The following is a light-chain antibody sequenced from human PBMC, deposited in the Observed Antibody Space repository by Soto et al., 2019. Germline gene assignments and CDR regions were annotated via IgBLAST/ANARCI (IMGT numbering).Light chain of an antibody. Sequence: QSALTQPASVSGSPGQSIAISCTGTRSDVGAYNYVSWYQQHPGKAPKLMISEVTNRPSGVSDRFSGSKSGNTASLTISGLQAEDEADYYCSSFTSSFTFVFGTGTKAPS. V-gene: IGLV2-14*01. J-gene: IGLJ1*01. CDR3: SSFTSSFTFV. CDR1: RSDVGAYNY. CDR2: EVT.